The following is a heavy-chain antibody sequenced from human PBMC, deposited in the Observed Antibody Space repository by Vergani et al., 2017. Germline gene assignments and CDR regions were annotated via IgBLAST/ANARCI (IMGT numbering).Heavy chain of an antibody. D-gene: IGHD3-3*01. V-gene: IGHV1-2*02. CDR3: ARDPDQWVRNDFWSGXLDY. CDR1: GYTFTGYY. Sequence: QVQLVQSGAEVKKPGASVKVSCKASGYTFTGYYMHWVRHAPGQGLEWMGWINPNSGGTNYAQKFQGRVTMTRDTSISTAYMELSRLRSDDTAVYYCARDPDQWVRNDFWSGXLDYWGQGTLVTVSS. J-gene: IGHJ4*02. CDR2: INPNSGGT.